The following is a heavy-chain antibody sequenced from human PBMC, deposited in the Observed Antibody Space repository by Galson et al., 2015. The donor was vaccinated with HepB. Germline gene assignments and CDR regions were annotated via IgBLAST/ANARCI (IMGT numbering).Heavy chain of an antibody. CDR1: GFTFSSYA. D-gene: IGHD2-15*01. CDR2: ISYDGSNK. V-gene: IGHV3-30-3*01. Sequence: SLRLSCAASGFTFSSYAMHWVHQAPGKGLEWVAVISYDGSNKYYADSVKGRFTISRDNSKNTLYLQMNSLRAEDTAVYYCARGLTSGRQNYYYGMDVWGQGTTVTVSS. J-gene: IGHJ6*02. CDR3: ARGLTSGRQNYYYGMDV.